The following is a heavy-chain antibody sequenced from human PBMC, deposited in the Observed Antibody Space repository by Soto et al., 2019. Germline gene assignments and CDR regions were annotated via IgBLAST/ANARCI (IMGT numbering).Heavy chain of an antibody. V-gene: IGHV5-51*01. CDR2: IYPGDSDT. Sequence: PGESLKISCEGSGYSFTSYWIGWVRQMPGKGLEWMGIIYPGDSDTRYSPSFQGQVTISADKSISTAYLQWSSLKASDTAMYYCARFRVVGATTGGMDVWGQGTTVTVSS. D-gene: IGHD1-26*01. J-gene: IGHJ6*02. CDR1: GYSFTSYW. CDR3: ARFRVVGATTGGMDV.